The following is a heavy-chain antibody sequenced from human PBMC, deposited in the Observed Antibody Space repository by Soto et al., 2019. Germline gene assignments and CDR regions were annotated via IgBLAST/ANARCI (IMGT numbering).Heavy chain of an antibody. Sequence: SVKVSCKASGCTFSSYAISWVRQAPGQGLEWMGGIIPIFGTANYAQKFQGRVTITADESTSTAYMELSSLRSEDTAVYYCARAVRLEMAKMAPFDYWGQGTLITVSS. V-gene: IGHV1-69*13. D-gene: IGHD4-17*01. CDR1: GCTFSSYA. J-gene: IGHJ4*02. CDR3: ARAVRLEMAKMAPFDY. CDR2: IIPIFGTA.